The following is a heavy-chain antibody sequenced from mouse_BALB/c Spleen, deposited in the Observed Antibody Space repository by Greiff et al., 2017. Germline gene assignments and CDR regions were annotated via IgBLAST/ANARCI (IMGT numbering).Heavy chain of an antibody. D-gene: IGHD1-1*02. CDR3: ARRGSGNGDYAMDY. V-gene: IGHV1-14*01. Sequence: EFQLQQSGPELVKPGASVKMSCKASGYTFTSYVMHWVKQKPGKGLEWIGYINPYNDGTKYNEKFKGKATLTSDKSSSTTYMELSSLTSEDSAVYYCARRGSGNGDYAMDYWGQGTSVTVSS. CDR1: GYTFTSYV. CDR2: INPYNDGT. J-gene: IGHJ4*01.